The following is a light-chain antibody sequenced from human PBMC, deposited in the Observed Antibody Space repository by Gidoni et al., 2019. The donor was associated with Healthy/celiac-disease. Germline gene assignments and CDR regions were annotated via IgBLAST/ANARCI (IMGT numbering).Light chain of an antibody. CDR2: DAS. V-gene: IGKV1-33*01. CDR1: QDISNY. Sequence: IQMPQSPSSLSASVGDRVTTTCQASQDISNYLNWYQKKPGKAPKLLIYDASNLETGVPPRFSGSGSGTDFTFTISSLQPEDIATYYCQQYDNRPLTFXGXTKVEIK. J-gene: IGKJ4*01. CDR3: QQYDNRPLT.